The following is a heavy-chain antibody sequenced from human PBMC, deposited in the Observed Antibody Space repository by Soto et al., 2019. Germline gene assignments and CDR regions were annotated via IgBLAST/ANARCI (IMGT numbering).Heavy chain of an antibody. CDR1: GGSISSSSYY. D-gene: IGHD6-6*01. Sequence: SETLSLTCTVSGGSISSSSYYWGWIRQPPGKGLEWIGSIYYSGSTYYNPSLKSRVTISVDTSKNQFSLKLSSVTAADTAVYYCARHGRIAARDFHMDVWGKGTTVTVSS. CDR2: IYYSGST. V-gene: IGHV4-39*01. CDR3: ARHGRIAARDFHMDV. J-gene: IGHJ6*03.